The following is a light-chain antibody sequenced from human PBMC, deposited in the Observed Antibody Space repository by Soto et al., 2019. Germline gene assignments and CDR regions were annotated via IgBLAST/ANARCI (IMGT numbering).Light chain of an antibody. V-gene: IGKV3-20*01. CDR2: GAS. Sequence: EIVLTQSPGTLSLSPGERAILSCRASQTVTNNYLAWYQQKPGQAPRLVMSGASSRATGIPDRFSGGGSETDFTLTISRLEPEYFAVYYCQQYDSSYTFGQGTKLEMK. CDR3: QQYDSSYT. J-gene: IGKJ2*01. CDR1: QTVTNNY.